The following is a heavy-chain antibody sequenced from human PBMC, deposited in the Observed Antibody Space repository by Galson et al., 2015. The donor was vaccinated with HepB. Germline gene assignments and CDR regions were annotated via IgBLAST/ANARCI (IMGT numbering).Heavy chain of an antibody. J-gene: IGHJ4*02. D-gene: IGHD2-8*01. Sequence: SVKVSCKASGYTFTSYVISWVRQAPGQGLEWMGIINPSPGSASYAQDIKGRVTVTRDTPTSTVYMELTSLTSDDTAVYYCARSPTNWAAKLDYWGQGTLVTVSS. CDR2: INPSPGSA. CDR1: GYTFTSYV. V-gene: IGHV1-46*01. CDR3: ARSPTNWAAKLDY.